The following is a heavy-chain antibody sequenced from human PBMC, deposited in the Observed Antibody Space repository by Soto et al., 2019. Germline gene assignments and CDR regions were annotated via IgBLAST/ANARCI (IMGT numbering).Heavy chain of an antibody. CDR3: ARSADSSGYYTWFDP. Sequence: QVQLQQWGAGLLKPSETLSLTCAVYGGSFSGYYCNWIRQPPGKGLEWIGEINHSGSTKYNPSRKSRVTISVDTSKKQSSLKLTSVTAADTAVYYCARSADSSGYYTWFDPWGQGTLVTVSS. CDR2: INHSGST. D-gene: IGHD3-22*01. J-gene: IGHJ5*02. CDR1: GGSFSGYY. V-gene: IGHV4-34*01.